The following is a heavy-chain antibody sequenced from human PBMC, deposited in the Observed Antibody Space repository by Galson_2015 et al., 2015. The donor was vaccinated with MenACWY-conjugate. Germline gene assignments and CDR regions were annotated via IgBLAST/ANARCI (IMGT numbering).Heavy chain of an antibody. CDR2: INHVGDT. V-gene: IGHV4-34*01. D-gene: IGHD3-3*01. J-gene: IGHJ6*02. CDR1: DGSLTGAS. CDR3: ARLVTRGITIFGAHPRASYGLDV. Sequence: ETLSLTCGVHDGSLTGASWSWIRQPPGQGLEWIGEINHVGDTDYNPSLRGRVTISLDTSKNQFSLRLSSVTAAGTAVYYCARLVTRGITIFGAHPRASYGLDVWGQGTTVIVSS.